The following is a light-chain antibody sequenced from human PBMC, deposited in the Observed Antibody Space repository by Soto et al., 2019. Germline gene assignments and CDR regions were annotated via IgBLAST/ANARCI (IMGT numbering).Light chain of an antibody. CDR1: QSISSY. V-gene: IGKV1-39*01. Sequence: DIQMTQSPSSLSASVGDRVTITCRASQSISSYLNWYQQKPGKAPKLLIYAASSLQSGVPSRFSVSGSGTDFTLTISCLHPDDFATYYCQQYNSYSPTFGQGTRVEIK. CDR3: QQYNSYSPT. CDR2: AAS. J-gene: IGKJ1*01.